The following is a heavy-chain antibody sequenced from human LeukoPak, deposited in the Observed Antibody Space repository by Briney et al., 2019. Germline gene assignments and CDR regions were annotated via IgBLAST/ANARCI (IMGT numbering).Heavy chain of an antibody. V-gene: IGHV3-23*01. Sequence: GGSLRLSCAASGFTFTNYAVAWVRQAPGQGLEGVSGIRSDGIRTNYADSVKGRFTISRDNSKNILFLQMNSLRAEDTAVYYCTVILNWYFDLWGRGTMVTVSS. J-gene: IGHJ2*01. CDR2: IRSDGIRT. CDR1: GFTFTNYA. CDR3: TVILNWYFDL. D-gene: IGHD2-21*01.